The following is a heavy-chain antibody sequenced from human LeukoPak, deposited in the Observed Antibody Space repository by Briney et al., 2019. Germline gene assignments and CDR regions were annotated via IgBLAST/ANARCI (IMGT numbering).Heavy chain of an antibody. J-gene: IGHJ4*02. CDR2: IIPIFGTA. V-gene: IGHV1-69*13. D-gene: IGHD3-22*01. Sequence: SVKVSCKASGGTFISYAISWVRQAPGQGLEWMGGIIPIFGTANYAQKFQGRVTITVDESTSTAYMELSSLRSEDTAVYYCARGSRSYYDSSGYFDCGQGTLVTVSS. CDR3: ARGSRSYYDSSGYFD. CDR1: GGTFISYA.